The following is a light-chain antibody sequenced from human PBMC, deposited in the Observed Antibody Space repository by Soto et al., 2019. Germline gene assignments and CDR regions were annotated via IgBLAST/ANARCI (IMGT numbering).Light chain of an antibody. CDR1: RSVNSTS. J-gene: IGKJ5*01. V-gene: IGKV3-20*01. CDR3: QQQGRSWIT. Sequence: EVVLTQSPGTLSFLPGEEATLSCRPSRSVNSTSLAWYQQKPGQAPRVFIYGASTRATGIPDRFSGSGSGTDFTLTISRLEPEDFAVYYCQQQGRSWITFGQGTRLEIK. CDR2: GAS.